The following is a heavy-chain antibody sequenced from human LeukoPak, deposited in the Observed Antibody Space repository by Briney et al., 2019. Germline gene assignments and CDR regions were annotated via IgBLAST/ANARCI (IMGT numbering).Heavy chain of an antibody. Sequence: SETLSLTCTVSGGSISSYYWSWIRQPPGKGLEWIGYIYYSGSTNYNPSLKSRVTISVDTSKNQFSLKLSSVTAADTAVYYCARLRMVRGVIITFDYWGQGTLDTVSS. CDR2: IYYSGST. V-gene: IGHV4-59*01. CDR1: GGSISSYY. CDR3: ARLRMVRGVIITFDY. J-gene: IGHJ4*02. D-gene: IGHD3-10*01.